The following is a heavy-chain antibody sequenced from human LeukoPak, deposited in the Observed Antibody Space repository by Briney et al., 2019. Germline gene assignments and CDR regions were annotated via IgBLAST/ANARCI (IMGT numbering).Heavy chain of an antibody. V-gene: IGHV4-4*07. Sequence: SETLSLTCTVSGGSISIYYWSWIRHPAGKGLEWIGRIYTSGSTNYNPSLKSRVTMSVDKSKNQFSLKLSSVTAADTAVYYCARAMVRGVISYWGQGTLVTVSS. J-gene: IGHJ4*02. CDR3: ARAMVRGVISY. D-gene: IGHD3-10*01. CDR1: GGSISIYY. CDR2: IYTSGST.